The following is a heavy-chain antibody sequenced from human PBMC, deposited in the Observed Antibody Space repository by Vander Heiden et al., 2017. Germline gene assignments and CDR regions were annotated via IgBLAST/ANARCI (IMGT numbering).Heavy chain of an antibody. D-gene: IGHD2-2*01. CDR3: AAYRKYIVVVPFTFDP. CDR2: ISGSGGST. CDR1: GCTFSSYA. J-gene: IGHJ5*02. V-gene: IGHV3-23*01. Sequence: EVQLLESGGGLVQPGGSLRLSCAASGCTFSSYAMSWVRQAPGKGLEWVSAISGSGGSTYYADSVKGRFTISRDNSKNTLYLQMNSLRAEDTAVYYCAAYRKYIVVVPFTFDPWGQGTLVTVSS.